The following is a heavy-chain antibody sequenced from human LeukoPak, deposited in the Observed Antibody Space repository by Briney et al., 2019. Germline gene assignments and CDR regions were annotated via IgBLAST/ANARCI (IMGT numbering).Heavy chain of an antibody. Sequence: PGGSLRLSCAASGFTFSSYAMSWVRQAPGKGLEWVSAISGSGGSTYYADSVKGRFTISRDNSKTTLYLQMNSLRAEDTAVYYCAKGRITIFGVVIITPYYYYYMDVWGKGTTVTVSS. CDR2: ISGSGGST. CDR1: GFTFSSYA. J-gene: IGHJ6*03. V-gene: IGHV3-23*01. CDR3: AKGRITIFGVVIITPYYYYYMDV. D-gene: IGHD3-3*01.